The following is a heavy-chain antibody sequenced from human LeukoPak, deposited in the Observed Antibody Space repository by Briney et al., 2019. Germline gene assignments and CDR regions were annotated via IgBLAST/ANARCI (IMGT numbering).Heavy chain of an antibody. CDR2: IRHDGGEI. D-gene: IGHD3-10*01. Sequence: PGGSLRLSCAASGFTFNDAWMSWVRQVPGKGLEWVANIRHDGGEIYYVDSVKGRFTISRDNAKNSLYLQMNSLRAEDTAVYYCARDFRASLGELSPLSNYWGQGTLVTVSS. V-gene: IGHV3-7*03. CDR3: ARDFRASLGELSPLSNY. CDR1: GFTFNDAW. J-gene: IGHJ4*02.